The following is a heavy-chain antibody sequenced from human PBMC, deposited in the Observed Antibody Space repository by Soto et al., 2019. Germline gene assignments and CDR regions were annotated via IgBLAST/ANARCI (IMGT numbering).Heavy chain of an antibody. CDR3: ARGSTRQQQLVPNWFDP. V-gene: IGHV4-34*01. CDR1: GGSFSGYY. D-gene: IGHD6-13*01. J-gene: IGHJ5*02. Sequence: SETLSLTCAVYGGSFSGYYWSWIRQPPGKGLELIGEINHSGSTNYNPSLKSRVTISVDTSKNQFSLKLSSVAAADTAVYYCARGSTRQQQLVPNWFDPWGHGTLVTVSS. CDR2: INHSGST.